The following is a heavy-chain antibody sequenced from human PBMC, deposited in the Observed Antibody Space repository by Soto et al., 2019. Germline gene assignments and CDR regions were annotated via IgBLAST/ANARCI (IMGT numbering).Heavy chain of an antibody. D-gene: IGHD4-17*01. CDR1: GYTFTSYG. CDR3: ARTTVTTVEVFDS. Sequence: ASVKVSCKASGYTFTSYGISRVRQAPGQGLEWMGWISVYNGHTNYAQKLQGRVTMTTDTSTSTAYMELRSLRSDDTAVYYCARTTVTTVEVFDSWGQGTLVTVSS. CDR2: ISVYNGHT. V-gene: IGHV1-18*01. J-gene: IGHJ4*02.